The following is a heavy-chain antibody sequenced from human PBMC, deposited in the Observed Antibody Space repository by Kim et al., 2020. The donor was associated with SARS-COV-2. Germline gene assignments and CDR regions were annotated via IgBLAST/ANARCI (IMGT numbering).Heavy chain of an antibody. V-gene: IGHV3-53*01. D-gene: IGHD3-10*01. CDR2: IYSGGST. CDR1: GFTVSSNY. CDR3: ARDSLIWFGELTYYYYGMDV. Sequence: GGSLRLSCAASGFTVSSNYMSWVRQAPGKGLEWVSVIYSGGSTYYADSVKGRFTISRDNSKNTLYLQMNSLRAEDTAVYYCARDSLIWFGELTYYYYGMDVWGQGTTVTVSS. J-gene: IGHJ6*02.